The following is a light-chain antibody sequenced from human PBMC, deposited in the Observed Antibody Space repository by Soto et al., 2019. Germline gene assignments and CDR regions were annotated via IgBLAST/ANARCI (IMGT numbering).Light chain of an antibody. J-gene: IGLJ1*01. V-gene: IGLV2-8*01. CDR2: EVS. CDR1: SSDVGGYNY. Sequence: QSVLTQPPSASGSPGQSVTISCTGTSSDVGGYNYVSWYQQHPGNAPKLMIYEVSKRPSGVPDRFSGSKSGNTASLTVSGLQAEDEADYYCSSYAGSNSPYVFGTGTKLTVL. CDR3: SSYAGSNSPYV.